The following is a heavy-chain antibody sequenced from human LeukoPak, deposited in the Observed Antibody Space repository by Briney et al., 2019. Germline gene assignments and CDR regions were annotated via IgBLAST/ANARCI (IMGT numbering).Heavy chain of an antibody. J-gene: IGHJ4*02. V-gene: IGHV3-23*01. CDR3: AKWVITSGGVIENFDY. Sequence: GGSLRLSCAAPGFTFSSYAMSWVRQAPGKGLEWVSAISGSGGSTYYADSVKGRFTISRDNSKNTLYLQMNSLRAEDTAVYYCAKWVITSGGVIENFDYWGQGTLVTVSS. CDR1: GFTFSSYA. CDR2: ISGSGGST. D-gene: IGHD3-16*02.